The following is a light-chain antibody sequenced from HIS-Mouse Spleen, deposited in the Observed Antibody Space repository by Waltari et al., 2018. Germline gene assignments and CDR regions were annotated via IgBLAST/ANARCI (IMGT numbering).Light chain of an antibody. CDR3: NSRDSRAVV. CDR1: SLRSYY. CDR2: GKN. J-gene: IGLJ2*01. V-gene: IGLV3-19*01. Sequence: SSELTQDPAVSVALGQTVRITCQGDSLRSYYASWYQQKPGQAPVLVIYGKNNLPSGIQHRVSGSSSGNTASLTITGAQAEDEADYYCNSRDSRAVVFGGGTKLTVL.